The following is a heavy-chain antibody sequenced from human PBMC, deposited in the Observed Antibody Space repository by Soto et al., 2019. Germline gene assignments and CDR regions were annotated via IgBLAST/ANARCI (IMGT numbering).Heavy chain of an antibody. D-gene: IGHD3-10*01. CDR3: ARFDGTLVRGGRSSPYEMDV. CDR1: GGTFNNYA. CDR2: IIPTFGTG. Sequence: QVLLVQSGPEVKKPGSSVKVSCMASGGTFNNYAINWVRQAPGKGLEWMGGIIPTFGTGNHAQKFQGRVTITADESTTTAYMERNSLRSEDTAIYYWARFDGTLVRGGRSSPYEMDVWGQGTTVIVSS. J-gene: IGHJ6*02. V-gene: IGHV1-69*01.